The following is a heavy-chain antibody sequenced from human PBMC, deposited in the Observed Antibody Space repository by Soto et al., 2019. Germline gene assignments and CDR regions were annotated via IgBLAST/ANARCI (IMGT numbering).Heavy chain of an antibody. D-gene: IGHD2-2*01. Sequence: GGSLRLSCAASGFTFSSYAMSWVRQAPGKGLEWVSAISGSGGSTYYADSVKGRFTISRDNAKNTLYLQMNSLRAEDTAVYYCAKTGTIVVVPAAMDCFDLWGQGTLVTVSS. V-gene: IGHV3-23*01. CDR2: ISGSGGST. CDR1: GFTFSSYA. CDR3: AKTGTIVVVPAAMDCFDL. J-gene: IGHJ5*02.